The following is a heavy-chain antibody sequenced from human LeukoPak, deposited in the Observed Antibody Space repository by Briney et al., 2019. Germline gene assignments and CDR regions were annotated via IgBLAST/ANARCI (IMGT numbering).Heavy chain of an antibody. CDR3: ASWGWGDIVVVPAATDAFDI. D-gene: IGHD2-2*01. J-gene: IGHJ3*02. CDR2: IYYSGST. Sequence: SETLTLTCTVSGGSISSSSYYWGWIRQPPGKGLEWIGSIYYSGSTYYNPSLKSRVTISVDTSKNQFSLKLSSVTAADTAVYYCASWGWGDIVVVPAATDAFDIWGQGTMVTVSS. V-gene: IGHV4-39*01. CDR1: GGSISSSSYY.